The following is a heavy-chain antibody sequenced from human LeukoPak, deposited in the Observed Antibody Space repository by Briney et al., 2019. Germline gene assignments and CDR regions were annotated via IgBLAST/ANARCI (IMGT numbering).Heavy chain of an antibody. J-gene: IGHJ6*04. D-gene: IGHD6-13*01. Sequence: GASVKVSCKASGYTFTRYDINWVRQATGQGLEWMGWMNPNRGKTGYAQKFQSRVTMPRNTSTGTAYRELSSLRSEDTAVYYCARGRRIAAVRLFDVWGKGTTVTVSS. V-gene: IGHV1-8*01. CDR3: ARGRRIAAVRLFDV. CDR2: MNPNRGKT. CDR1: GYTFTRYD.